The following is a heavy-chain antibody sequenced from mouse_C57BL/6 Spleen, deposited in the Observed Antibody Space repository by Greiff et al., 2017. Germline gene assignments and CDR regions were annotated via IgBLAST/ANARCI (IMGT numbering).Heavy chain of an antibody. J-gene: IGHJ1*03. CDR3: ARDYGSSYDWYFDV. V-gene: IGHV5-4*01. CDR1: GFTFSSYA. CDR2: ISDGGSYT. D-gene: IGHD1-1*01. Sequence: EVHLVESGGGLVKPGGSLKLSCAASGFTFSSYAMSWVRQTPEKRLEWVATISDGGSYTYYPDNVKGRFTISRDNAKNNLYLQMSHLKSEDTAMYYCARDYGSSYDWYFDVWGTGTTVTFSS.